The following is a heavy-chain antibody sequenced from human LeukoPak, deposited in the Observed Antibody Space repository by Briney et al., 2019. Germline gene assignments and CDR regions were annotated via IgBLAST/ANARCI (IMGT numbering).Heavy chain of an antibody. CDR1: GFTFSSYA. Sequence: GGSLRLSCAASGFTFSSYAMSWVRQAPGKGLEWVSAISGSGGSTYYADSVKGRFTISRDNAKNSLYLQMNSLRAEDTAVYYCARARVWFGELLGYFDYWGQGTLVTVSS. V-gene: IGHV3-23*01. CDR2: ISGSGGST. CDR3: ARARVWFGELLGYFDY. J-gene: IGHJ4*02. D-gene: IGHD3-10*01.